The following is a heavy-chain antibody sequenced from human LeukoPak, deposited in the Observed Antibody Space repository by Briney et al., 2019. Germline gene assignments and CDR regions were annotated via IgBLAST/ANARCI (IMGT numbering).Heavy chain of an antibody. J-gene: IGHJ1*01. CDR3: AIIGTPGETEYYRL. V-gene: IGHV3-7*01. CDR2: IRYDAGTR. Sequence: PGGALRLSCAASGFTISSFWMSWVRQALGKGPEWLATIRYDAGTRYYADSMRGRFTISRDNAQNSLYLQINSLRAEDTAIYYCAIIGTPGETEYYRLWGQGTRVTVSS. D-gene: IGHD2-21*01. CDR1: GFTISSFW.